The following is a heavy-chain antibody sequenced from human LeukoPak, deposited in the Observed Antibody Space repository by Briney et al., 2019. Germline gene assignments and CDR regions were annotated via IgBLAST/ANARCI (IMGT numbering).Heavy chain of an antibody. CDR2: ITTSGSTI. V-gene: IGHV3-48*03. CDR3: ARDSLSDGMDV. Sequence: EGSLRLSCAASGFTFSSYEMNWVRQAPGKGLEWVSYITTSGSTIYYADSVKGRFTISRDNAKNSLYLQMNSLRAEDTAVYYCARDSLSDGMDVWGQGTPVTVSS. J-gene: IGHJ6*02. CDR1: GFTFSSYE.